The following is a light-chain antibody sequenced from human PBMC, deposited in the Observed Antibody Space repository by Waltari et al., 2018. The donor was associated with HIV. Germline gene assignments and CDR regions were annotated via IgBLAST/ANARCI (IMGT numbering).Light chain of an antibody. V-gene: IGKV1-39*01. J-gene: IGKJ3*01. CDR3: QESYSSPFT. Sequence: DIQMTQSPSSLSASVGDRVTITCQASQSVSSYLNWYQQKPGKAPKLLIYAASILQSGVPARFSGSGSGTDFTLTINSLQPEDFATYYCQESYSSPFTFGPGTQVDIK. CDR2: AAS. CDR1: QSVSSY.